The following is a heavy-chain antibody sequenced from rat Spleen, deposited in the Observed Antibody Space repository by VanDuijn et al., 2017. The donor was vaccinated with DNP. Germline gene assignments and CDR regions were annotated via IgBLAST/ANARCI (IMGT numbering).Heavy chain of an antibody. Sequence: GLVQPGRSLKLSCTASGFTFSDYNMAWVRQAPKKGLEWVASIIYDGSRTYYRDSVKGRFTISRDNAKNSLYLQMDSLRYEDTASYYCATWDYSSPGGYWGQGVMVTVSS. CDR2: IIYDGSRT. D-gene: IGHD1-2*01. CDR1: GFTFSDYN. V-gene: IGHV5S10*01. CDR3: ATWDYSSPGGY. J-gene: IGHJ2*01.